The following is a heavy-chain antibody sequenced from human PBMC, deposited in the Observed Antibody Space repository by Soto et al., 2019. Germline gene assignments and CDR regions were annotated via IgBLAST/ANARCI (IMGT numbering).Heavy chain of an antibody. V-gene: IGHV3-23*01. CDR1: GFTFSSYA. Sequence: EVQLMESGGGLVQPGGSLRLSCAASGFTFSSYAMNWVRQAPGKGLEWVSVISGSGGSTYYANSVKAQFTISGDNSKNTPYLQMNSLRGEDTAVYYCARSHTGGLDHWGQGTLVTVSS. J-gene: IGHJ4*02. CDR3: ARSHTGGLDH. D-gene: IGHD3-10*01. CDR2: ISGSGGST.